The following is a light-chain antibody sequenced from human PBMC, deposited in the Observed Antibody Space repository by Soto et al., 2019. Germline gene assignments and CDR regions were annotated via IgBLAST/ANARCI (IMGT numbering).Light chain of an antibody. CDR2: GAS. J-gene: IGKJ1*01. Sequence: EMVLTQSPATLSLSPGERATLSCRASQSIRSPFLAWYQQKPGQAPRLFIHGASSRATGIPDRFSGSGSGTVFTLTISRLEPEDFAVYYCGSDEWTFGQGTKVE. CDR3: GSDEWT. V-gene: IGKV3-20*01. CDR1: QSIRSPF.